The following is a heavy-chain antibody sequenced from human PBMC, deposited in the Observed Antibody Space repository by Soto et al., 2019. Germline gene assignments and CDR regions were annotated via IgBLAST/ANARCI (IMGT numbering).Heavy chain of an antibody. CDR1: GFTVSSYA. CDR3: AKPRGPTYGHFDC. CDR2: IGIGGGNT. J-gene: IGHJ4*02. V-gene: IGHV3-23*01. Sequence: GGSLRLSCGASGFTVSSYAMTWVRQAPGKGLEWVSTIGIGGGNTLYADSVKGRFTVSRDDSKNTLFLQLDNLRAGDTALYYCAKPRGPTYGHFDCWGVGTLVTVSS. D-gene: IGHD5-18*01.